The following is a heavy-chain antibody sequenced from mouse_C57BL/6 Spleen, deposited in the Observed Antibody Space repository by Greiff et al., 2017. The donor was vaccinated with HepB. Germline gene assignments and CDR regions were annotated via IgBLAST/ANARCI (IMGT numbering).Heavy chain of an antibody. Sequence: VKLVESGPGLVQPSQSLSITCTVSGFSLTSYGVHWVRQSPGKGLEWLGVIWSGGSTDYNAAFISRLSISKDNSKSQVFFKMNSLQADDTAIYYCARDTTVVATPWYFDVWGTGTTVTVSS. V-gene: IGHV2-2*01. D-gene: IGHD1-1*01. CDR2: IWSGGST. J-gene: IGHJ1*03. CDR3: ARDTTVVATPWYFDV. CDR1: GFSLTSYG.